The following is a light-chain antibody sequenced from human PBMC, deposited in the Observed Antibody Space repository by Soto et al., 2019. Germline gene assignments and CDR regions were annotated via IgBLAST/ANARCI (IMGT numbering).Light chain of an antibody. CDR1: SSNIGAGYH. Sequence: QSVLTQPPSVSGAPGQTVTISCPGSSSNIGAGYHVHWYMQLPGKAPKLLIFGNTNRPSGVPDRFSSSRSGSSASLAISGLQAEDEADYYCQTYDKSLGGWVFGGGTKLTVL. CDR2: GNT. J-gene: IGLJ3*02. V-gene: IGLV1-40*01. CDR3: QTYDKSLGGWV.